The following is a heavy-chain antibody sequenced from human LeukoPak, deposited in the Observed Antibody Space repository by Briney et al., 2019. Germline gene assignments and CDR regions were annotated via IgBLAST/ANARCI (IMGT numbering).Heavy chain of an antibody. Sequence: GGSLRLSCAASGFTFDDYAMNWVRHVPGRGLEWVSGINWNGRITEYAHSVKDRFTISRQNTKNSLYLYMNNLGGEDTALYFCARGSVQLWLRDTYYYMDVWGKGTTVTVSS. J-gene: IGHJ6*03. CDR3: ARGSVQLWLRDTYYYMDV. V-gene: IGHV3-20*04. D-gene: IGHD5-18*01. CDR2: INWNGRIT. CDR1: GFTFDDYA.